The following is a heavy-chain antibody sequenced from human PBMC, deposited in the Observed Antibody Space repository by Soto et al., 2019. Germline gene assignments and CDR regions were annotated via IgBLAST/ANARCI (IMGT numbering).Heavy chain of an antibody. CDR3: ARDSGGSGWDYYYYDGMAV. D-gene: IGHD3-10*01. CDR2: IYYSGST. Sequence: SENLSLTCAVSGGSIRSGDSYWSWIRQPPGKGLEWIGCIYYSGSTYYNPSLKSRVTISVDTSKNQFSLKLRSVTVADTAVYYCARDSGGSGWDYYYYDGMAVWGQGTSVT. V-gene: IGHV4-30-4*08. CDR1: GGSIRSGDSY. J-gene: IGHJ6*02.